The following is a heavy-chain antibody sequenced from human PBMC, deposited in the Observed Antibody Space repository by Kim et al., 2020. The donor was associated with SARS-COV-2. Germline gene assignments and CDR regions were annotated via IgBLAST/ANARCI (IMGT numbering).Heavy chain of an antibody. CDR3: ARDVRSEVAAAGY. Sequence: GGSLRLSCTASGFIFSSNDMHWVRQGPGRGLEWVAVVADDGRNKFYADSVQGRFTISRDNSKNTVYLQMNSLRPEDTGLYYCARDVRSEVAAAGYWGQGT. V-gene: IGHV3-30*19. J-gene: IGHJ4*02. D-gene: IGHD2-15*01. CDR2: VADDGRNK. CDR1: GFIFSSND.